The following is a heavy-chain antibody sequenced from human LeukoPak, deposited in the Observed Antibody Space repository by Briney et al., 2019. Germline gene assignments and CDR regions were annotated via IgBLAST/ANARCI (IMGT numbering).Heavy chain of an antibody. CDR3: ARYSGSYFFDY. CDR1: GYSISSGYY. V-gene: IGHV4-38-2*02. Sequence: PSETLSLTCTVSGYSISSGYYWGWIRQPPGKGLEWIGSIYHSGSTYYNPSLKSRVTISVGTSKNQFSLKLSSVTAADTAVYYCARYSGSYFFDYWGQGTLVTVSS. J-gene: IGHJ4*02. D-gene: IGHD1-26*01. CDR2: IYHSGST.